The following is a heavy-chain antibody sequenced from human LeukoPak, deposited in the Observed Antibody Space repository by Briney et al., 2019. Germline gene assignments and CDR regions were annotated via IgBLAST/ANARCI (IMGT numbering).Heavy chain of an antibody. CDR3: ARHGSMVRRGFEPDY. Sequence: SETLSLTCTVSGGSISSYYWSWIRQPPGKGLEWIGYIYTSGSTNYNPSLKSRVTISVDTSKNQFSLKLSSVTAADTAVYYCARHGSMVRRGFEPDYWGQGTLVTVSS. D-gene: IGHD3-10*01. J-gene: IGHJ4*02. V-gene: IGHV4-4*09. CDR1: GGSISSYY. CDR2: IYTSGST.